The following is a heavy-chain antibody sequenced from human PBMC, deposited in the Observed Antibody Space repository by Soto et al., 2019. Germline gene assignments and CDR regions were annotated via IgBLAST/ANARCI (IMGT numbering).Heavy chain of an antibody. Sequence: SVKVSCKASGGTFSSYTISWVRQAPGQGLEWMGRIIPILGIANYAQKFQGRVTITADKSTSTAYMELSSLRSEGTAVYYCARFDYGDPHDAFDIWGQGTMVTVSS. CDR3: ARFDYGDPHDAFDI. J-gene: IGHJ3*02. CDR2: IIPILGIA. V-gene: IGHV1-69*02. D-gene: IGHD4-17*01. CDR1: GGTFSSYT.